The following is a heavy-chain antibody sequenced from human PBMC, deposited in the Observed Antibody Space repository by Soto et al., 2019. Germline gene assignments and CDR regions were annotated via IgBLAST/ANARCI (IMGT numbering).Heavy chain of an antibody. CDR3: ARIPREGSSWTPIDY. Sequence: GASLKVYCKASGYTFTSYGISWVRQAPGQGLEWMGWISAYNGNTNYAQKLQGRVTMTTDTSTSTAYMELRSLRSDDTAVYYCARIPREGSSWTPIDYWGQGTLVTVSS. CDR2: ISAYNGNT. CDR1: GYTFTSYG. V-gene: IGHV1-18*01. J-gene: IGHJ4*02. D-gene: IGHD6-13*01.